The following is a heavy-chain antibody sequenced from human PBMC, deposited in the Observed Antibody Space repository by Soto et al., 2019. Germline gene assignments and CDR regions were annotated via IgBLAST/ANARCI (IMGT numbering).Heavy chain of an antibody. Sequence: SETLSLTCAVYGGSFSGYYWSWIRQPPGKGLEWIGEINHSGSTNYNPSLKSRVTISVDTSKNQFSLKLSSVTAADTAVYYCARGRAYYYDSSGSKHKYYFDYWGQGTLVTVSS. CDR1: GGSFSGYY. V-gene: IGHV4-34*01. D-gene: IGHD3-22*01. CDR3: ARGRAYYYDSSGSKHKYYFDY. CDR2: INHSGST. J-gene: IGHJ4*02.